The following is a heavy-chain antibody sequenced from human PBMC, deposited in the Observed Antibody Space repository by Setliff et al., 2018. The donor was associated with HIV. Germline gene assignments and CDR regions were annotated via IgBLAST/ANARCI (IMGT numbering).Heavy chain of an antibody. D-gene: IGHD3-10*01. Sequence: ASVKVSCKASGGTFSSYAISWVRQAPGQGLEWMGGIIPILGIANYAQKFQGRVTITADKSTSTACMELSSLRSEDTAVYYCARQNRYYYGPGSFHNWFDPWGQGTLVTVSS. CDR1: GGTFSSYA. CDR3: ARQNRYYYGPGSFHNWFDP. J-gene: IGHJ5*02. V-gene: IGHV1-69*10. CDR2: IIPILGIA.